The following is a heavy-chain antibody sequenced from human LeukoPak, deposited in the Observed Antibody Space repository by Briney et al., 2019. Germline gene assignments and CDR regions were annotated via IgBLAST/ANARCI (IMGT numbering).Heavy chain of an antibody. CDR3: VRGDWYFES. V-gene: IGHV3-7*04. J-gene: IGHJ4*02. Sequence: GGSLRLSCVPSGFNFSDSRMTWVGQAPGKGLQWVANVNRDGTEKHFLDSVEGRFTISRDNAKKSLYLQMSSLRPQDTAVYFCVRGDWYFESWGQGTLVTVSS. D-gene: IGHD2-21*01. CDR2: VNRDGTEK. CDR1: GFNFSDSR.